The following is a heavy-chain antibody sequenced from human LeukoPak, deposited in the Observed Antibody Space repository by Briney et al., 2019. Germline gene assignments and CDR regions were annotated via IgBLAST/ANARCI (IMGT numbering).Heavy chain of an antibody. Sequence: KTSETLSLTGTVSGGSISSYCWSWLRQPPGKGLEGIGYIYYSGTTNYNPSLKSRVTISVDTSKNQFSMKLSSVTAADTAVYYCARDTPRYYYDSSGYRGAFDIWGQGTMVTVSS. CDR1: GGSISSYC. D-gene: IGHD3-22*01. J-gene: IGHJ3*02. V-gene: IGHV4-59*01. CDR2: IYYSGTT. CDR3: ARDTPRYYYDSSGYRGAFDI.